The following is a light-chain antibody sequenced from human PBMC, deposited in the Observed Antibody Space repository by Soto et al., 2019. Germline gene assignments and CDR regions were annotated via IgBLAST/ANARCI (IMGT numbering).Light chain of an antibody. CDR3: QQSYSTPWT. Sequence: DIQMTQSPSSLSASVGDSATITCRASQSISSYLNWYQQKPGKAPKLLIYAASSLQSGVPSRFSGSGSGTDFTLTISSLQPEDFATYYCQQSYSTPWTFGQGTKVDIK. V-gene: IGKV1-39*01. J-gene: IGKJ1*01. CDR2: AAS. CDR1: QSISSY.